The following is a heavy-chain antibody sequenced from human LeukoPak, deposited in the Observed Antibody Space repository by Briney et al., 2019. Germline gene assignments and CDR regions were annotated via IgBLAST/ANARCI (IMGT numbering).Heavy chain of an antibody. CDR1: GYTFSNFG. Sequence: AASVKDSCKASGYTFSNFGISWVRPAPGQGLEWMGWISGNNDNPNYGQKFQGRLTVTTDSSTSTAYMELRNLRSDDTAVYYCARDGTSTDDYWGQGTLVTVSS. CDR2: ISGNNDNP. J-gene: IGHJ4*02. V-gene: IGHV1-18*01. D-gene: IGHD2-2*01. CDR3: ARDGTSTDDY.